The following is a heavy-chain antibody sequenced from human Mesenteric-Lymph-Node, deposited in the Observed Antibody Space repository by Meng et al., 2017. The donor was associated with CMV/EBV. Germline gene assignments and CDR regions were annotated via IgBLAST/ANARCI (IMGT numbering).Heavy chain of an antibody. V-gene: IGHV1-69*05. D-gene: IGHD1-26*01. Sequence: SVKVSCKASGYTFTYRYLHWVRQAPGQGLEWMGGIVPLFGTSNNAQKFQDRVTITTDESTSTAYMELSSLRSEDTAVYYCARVLVGTTYFDYWGQGTLVTVSS. CDR2: IVPLFGTS. J-gene: IGHJ4*02. CDR1: GYTFTYRY. CDR3: ARVLVGTTYFDY.